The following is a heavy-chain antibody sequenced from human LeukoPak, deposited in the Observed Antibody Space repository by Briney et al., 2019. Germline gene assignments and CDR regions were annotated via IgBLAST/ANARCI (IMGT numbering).Heavy chain of an antibody. CDR2: ISPTGSTT. CDR3: AKDPGGSYYLGYFDY. J-gene: IGHJ4*02. CDR1: GFSFSGHW. Sequence: GGSLRLSCTASGFSFSGHWMHWARQLPGKGLVWVSRISPTGSTTSYADSVKGRFTISRDNSKNTLYLQMNSLRAEDTAVYYCAKDPGGSYYLGYFDYWGQGTLVTVSS. D-gene: IGHD1-26*01. V-gene: IGHV3-74*01.